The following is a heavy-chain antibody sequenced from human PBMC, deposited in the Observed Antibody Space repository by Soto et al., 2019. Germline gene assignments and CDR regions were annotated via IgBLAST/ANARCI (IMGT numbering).Heavy chain of an antibody. V-gene: IGHV4-31*03. CDR3: ARDLRGVEYGGNSHWYFDL. CDR2: IYYSGST. CDR1: GGSISSGGYY. D-gene: IGHD2-21*02. Sequence: QVQLQESGPGLVKPSQTLSLTCTVSGGSISSGGYYWSWIRQHPGKGLEWIGYIYYSGSTYYNPSLKSRVTISVDTSKNQFSLKLSSVTAADTAVYYCARDLRGVEYGGNSHWYFDLWGRGTLVTVSS. J-gene: IGHJ2*01.